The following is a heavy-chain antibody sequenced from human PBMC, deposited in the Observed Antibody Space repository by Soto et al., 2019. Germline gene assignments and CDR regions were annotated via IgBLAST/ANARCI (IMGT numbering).Heavy chain of an antibody. V-gene: IGHV1-69*14. J-gene: IGHJ3*02. CDR1: GGTFTTSS. D-gene: IGHD4-17*01. Sequence: QVQLVQSGAEVKKPGSSVKVSCKASGGTFTTSSINWVRQAPGQRPEWMGNILPIFGTADYAQKFQDRVTFTADKSTNTAYMELRSLLSEDTAVYYCARGHEYGGNSEAFEMWGQGTVVTVSS. CDR2: ILPIFGTA. CDR3: ARGHEYGGNSEAFEM.